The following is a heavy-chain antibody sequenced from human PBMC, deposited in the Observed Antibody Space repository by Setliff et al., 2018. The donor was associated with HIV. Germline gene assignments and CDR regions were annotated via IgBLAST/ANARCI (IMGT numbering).Heavy chain of an antibody. CDR3: VRVAGFSSSWFGY. CDR2: INSDGSTV. V-gene: IGHV3-74*03. D-gene: IGHD6-13*01. J-gene: IGHJ5*01. Sequence: PGGSLRLSCAASGFTFSYYWMHWVRQAPGKGLEWVARINSDGSTVEHAGAVKGRLIISRDNARNTLYLEMNSLRVEDAAMYYCVRVAGFSSSWFGYWGQGTLVTAPQ. CDR1: GFTFSYYW.